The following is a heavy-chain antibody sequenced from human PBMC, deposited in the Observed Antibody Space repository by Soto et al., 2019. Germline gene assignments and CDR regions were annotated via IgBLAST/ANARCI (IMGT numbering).Heavy chain of an antibody. CDR3: ARFATSPFDYWYFDL. Sequence: PGGSPRLSCAASGFTFGSHWMSWVRQAPGKGLEWVANIKQDGTEKYYVDSVKGRFTISGDNAKNSLYLQMHSLRAEDTAVYYCARFATSPFDYWYFDLWGRGALVTVSS. J-gene: IGHJ2*01. CDR2: IKQDGTEK. CDR1: GFTFGSHW. D-gene: IGHD2-2*01. V-gene: IGHV3-7*03.